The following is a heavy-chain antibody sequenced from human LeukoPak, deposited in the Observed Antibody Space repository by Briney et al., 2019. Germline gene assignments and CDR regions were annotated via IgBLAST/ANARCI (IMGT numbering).Heavy chain of an antibody. J-gene: IGHJ4*02. CDR1: GGSISSDDYY. CDR3: ARGGVGGYDYFDS. CDR2: ITYSGST. Sequence: KPSETLSLTCTVSGGSISSDDYYWSWIRQPPGKGLEWIGHITYSGSTDYSPSLRSRVTMSVDTSKNQFSLKLNSVTAAETAMYFCARGGVGGYDYFDSWGQGTLAAVSS. V-gene: IGHV4-30-4*01. D-gene: IGHD5-12*01.